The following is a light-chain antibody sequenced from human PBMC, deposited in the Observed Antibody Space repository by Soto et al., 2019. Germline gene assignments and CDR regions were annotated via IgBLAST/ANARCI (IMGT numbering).Light chain of an antibody. CDR2: GAS. Sequence: DIQLTQSPSFLSASVGDRVTISCRASQGISDYLAWYQQKPGKAPKLLIYGASTLQSGVPSRFSGSAAGTEFTLTISSLQPEDFATYFCQQYNAYPLTFGGGTKLEIK. CDR3: QQYNAYPLT. V-gene: IGKV1-9*01. J-gene: IGKJ4*01. CDR1: QGISDY.